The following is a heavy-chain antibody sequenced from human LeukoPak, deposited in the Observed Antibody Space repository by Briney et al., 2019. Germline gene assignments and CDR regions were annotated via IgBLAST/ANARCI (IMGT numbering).Heavy chain of an antibody. CDR1: GFTFSSYS. Sequence: GGSLRLSCAASGFTFSSYSMSWVRQAPGKGLEWVSYISSSSSTIYYADSVKGRFTISRDNAKNSLYLQMNSLRAEDTAVYYCARAYYGSGSFPDVWGKGTTVTVSS. D-gene: IGHD3-10*01. J-gene: IGHJ6*04. V-gene: IGHV3-48*04. CDR3: ARAYYGSGSFPDV. CDR2: ISSSSSTI.